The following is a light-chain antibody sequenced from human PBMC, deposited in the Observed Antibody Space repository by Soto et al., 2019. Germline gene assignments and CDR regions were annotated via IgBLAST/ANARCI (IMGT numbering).Light chain of an antibody. Sequence: EIVLTQSPATLSVCPGERTTLACRASQSVGSNLAWYQQKPGQAPRLLIYAASTRASGVPARFSGSGSGTEFTLTISSLQSEDFAVYYCQQYNNWLRTFGHGTKVDI. V-gene: IGKV3-15*01. CDR2: AAS. CDR3: QQYNNWLRT. J-gene: IGKJ1*01. CDR1: QSVGSN.